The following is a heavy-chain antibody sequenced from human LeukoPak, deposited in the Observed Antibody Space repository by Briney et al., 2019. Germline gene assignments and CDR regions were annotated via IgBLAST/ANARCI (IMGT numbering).Heavy chain of an antibody. V-gene: IGHV3-30*02. J-gene: IGHJ5*02. CDR3: AAMVVPADNWFDP. CDR1: GFTFSSYG. D-gene: IGHD2-2*01. CDR2: IRYDGSNK. Sequence: GGSLRLSCAASGFTFSSYGMHWVRQAPGKGLEWVAFIRYDGSNKYYADSVKGRFTISRDNSKNTLYLQMNSLRAEDTAVYYCAAMVVPADNWFDPWGQGTLVTGSS.